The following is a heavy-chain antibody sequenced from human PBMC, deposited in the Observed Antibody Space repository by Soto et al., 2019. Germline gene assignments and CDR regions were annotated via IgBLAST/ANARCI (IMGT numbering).Heavy chain of an antibody. Sequence: ASVKVSCKASGYTFTGYYMHWVRQAPGQGLEWMGWINPNSGGTNYAQKFQGWVTMTRDTSISTAYMELSRLRSDDTAVYYCARSGPINFWSPSRNWFDPWGQGTLVTVS. CDR2: INPNSGGT. CDR1: GYTFTGYY. D-gene: IGHD3-3*01. V-gene: IGHV1-2*04. J-gene: IGHJ5*02. CDR3: ARSGPINFWSPSRNWFDP.